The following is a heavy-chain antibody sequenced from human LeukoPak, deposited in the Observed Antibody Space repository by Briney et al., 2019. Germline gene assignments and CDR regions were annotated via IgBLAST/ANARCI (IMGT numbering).Heavy chain of an antibody. CDR3: ARGPPAYYYGSGRKGYFDY. CDR1: GFTFSIYG. CDR2: ISSSSSYI. Sequence: GGSLRLSCAASGFTFSIYGMHWVRQAPGKGLEWVSSISSSSSYIYYADSVKGRFTISRDNSKNTLYLQMNSLRAEDTAVYYCARGPPAYYYGSGRKGYFDYWGQGTLVTVSS. V-gene: IGHV3-21*01. D-gene: IGHD3-10*01. J-gene: IGHJ4*02.